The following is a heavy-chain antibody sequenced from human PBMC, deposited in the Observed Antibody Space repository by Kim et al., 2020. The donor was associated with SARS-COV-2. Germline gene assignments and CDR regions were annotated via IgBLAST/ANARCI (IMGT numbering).Heavy chain of an antibody. CDR1: GGSISSYY. D-gene: IGHD2-15*01. CDR3: ARGSYYYYYGMDV. J-gene: IGHJ6*02. V-gene: IGHV4-59*13. Sequence: SETLSLTCTVSGGSISSYYWSWIRQPPGKGLEWIGYIYYSGSTNYNPSLKSRVTISVDTSKNQFSLKLSSVTAADTAVYYCARGSYYYYYGMDVWGQGTTVTVSS. CDR2: IYYSGST.